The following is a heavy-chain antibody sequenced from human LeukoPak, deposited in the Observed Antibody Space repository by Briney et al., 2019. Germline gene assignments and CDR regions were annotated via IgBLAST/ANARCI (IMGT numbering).Heavy chain of an antibody. CDR3: ARTGYCSGGSCGRDWFDP. V-gene: IGHV1-18*01. CDR1: GYTFTSYG. J-gene: IGHJ5*02. CDR2: ISAYNGNT. D-gene: IGHD2-15*01. Sequence: ASVKVSCKASGYTFTSYGISWVRQAPGQGLERMGWISAYNGNTNYAQKLQGRVTMTTDTSTSTAYMELRSLRSDDTAVYYCARTGYCSGGSCGRDWFDPWGQGTLVTVSS.